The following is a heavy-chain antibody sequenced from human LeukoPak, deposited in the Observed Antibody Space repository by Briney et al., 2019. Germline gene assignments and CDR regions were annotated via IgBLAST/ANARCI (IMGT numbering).Heavy chain of an antibody. D-gene: IGHD1-14*01. CDR1: LGSISGYY. CDR3: TRWQTGTTWDY. J-gene: IGHJ4*02. Sequence: PSDTLSLTCTVSLGSISGYYWSWIRQPAGKGLEWIGRIYTSGYTNYNPSLKSRVAMSVDTSKNQFSLRLSSVTAADTAVYYCTRWQTGTTWDYWGQGTLVTVSS. V-gene: IGHV4-4*07. CDR2: IYTSGYT.